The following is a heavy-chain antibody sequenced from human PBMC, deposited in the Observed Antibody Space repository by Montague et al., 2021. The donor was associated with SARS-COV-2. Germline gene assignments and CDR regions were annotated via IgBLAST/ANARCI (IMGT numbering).Heavy chain of an antibody. D-gene: IGHD3-22*01. CDR1: GYSFTSYW. CDR3: ARVTDYYYDTSGYWDAFDI. J-gene: IGHJ3*02. Sequence: QSGAEVKEPGESLKISCKGAGYSFTSYWIGWVHQMPGKGLEWMGXMYPGDSDTRYSQSFQGQVTISADKSISTAYLQWSSLKASDTAIYYCARVTDYYYDTSGYWDAFDIWGQGTMVTVSS. CDR2: MYPGDSDT. V-gene: IGHV5-51*07.